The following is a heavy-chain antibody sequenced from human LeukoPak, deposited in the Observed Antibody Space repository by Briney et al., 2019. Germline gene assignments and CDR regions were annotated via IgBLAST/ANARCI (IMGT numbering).Heavy chain of an antibody. Sequence: GGSRRLSCAASGFTFSSYSMNWVRQAPGKGLEWVSSISSSGTYIYYADSVKGRFTISRDNAKKSLYLQMNSLRAEDTAVYHCARGPDYYDSSGYYQTRVVDHWGQGALVTVSS. J-gene: IGHJ4*02. V-gene: IGHV3-21*01. CDR3: ARGPDYYDSSGYYQTRVVDH. CDR1: GFTFSSYS. D-gene: IGHD3-22*01. CDR2: ISSSGTYI.